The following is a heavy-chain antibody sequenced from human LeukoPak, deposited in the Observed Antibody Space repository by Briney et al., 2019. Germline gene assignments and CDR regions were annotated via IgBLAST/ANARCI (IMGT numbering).Heavy chain of an antibody. J-gene: IGHJ4*02. CDR2: ISSSRRTI. CDR3: ARLNRGYCYGTTCYMEPGAGH. D-gene: IGHD2/OR15-2a*01. Sequence: GGSLRLSCAASGFTFSSYSMNWVRQAPGKGLEWVSYISSSRRTIYYADSVKGRFTTSRDNAKNSLYLQMNSLRAEDTALYCCARLNRGYCYGTTCYMEPGAGHWGQGTLVTVSS. V-gene: IGHV3-48*04. CDR1: GFTFSSYS.